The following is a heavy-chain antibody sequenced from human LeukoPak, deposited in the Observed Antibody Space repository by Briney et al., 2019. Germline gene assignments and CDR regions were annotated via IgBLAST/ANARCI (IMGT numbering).Heavy chain of an antibody. J-gene: IGHJ4*02. CDR1: GFTFSSYW. V-gene: IGHV3-7*02. CDR2: LNQDGSER. CDR3: ARGRGRSSSWYFDY. Sequence: GGSLRLSCVASGFTFSSYWMSWVRQTPGKGLEWVAHLNQDGSERYYVDSVKGRFTISRENVKNSLYLQMNSLRAEDTAVYYCARGRGRSSSWYFDYWGQGTLVTVSS. D-gene: IGHD6-13*01.